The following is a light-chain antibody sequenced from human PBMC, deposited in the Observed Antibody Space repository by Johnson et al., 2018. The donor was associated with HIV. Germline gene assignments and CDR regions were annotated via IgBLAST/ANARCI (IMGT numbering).Light chain of an antibody. Sequence: QAVLTQPPSVSAAPGQMVTISCSGSSYNNGNNYVSWYQQLPGTAPKLLIYDNNKRPSGIPDRFSGSKSGTSATLGITGLQTGDEADYFCGTWDSSLRGVFGTGTKVTVL. CDR1: SYNNGNNY. J-gene: IGLJ1*01. CDR3: GTWDSSLRGV. CDR2: DNN. V-gene: IGLV1-51*01.